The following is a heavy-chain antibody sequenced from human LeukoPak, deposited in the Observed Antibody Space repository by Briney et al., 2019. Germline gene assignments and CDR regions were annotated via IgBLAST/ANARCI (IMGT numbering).Heavy chain of an antibody. CDR3: ARSVPYYYDSSGYYKG. V-gene: IGHV3-7*01. CDR1: GFTFSSYW. Sequence: PGGSLRLSCAASGFTFSSYWMSWVRQAPGKGLEWVANIKQDGSEKYYVDSVKGRFTISRDNAKNSLYLQMNSLRAEDTAVYYCARSVPYYYDSSGYYKGWGQGTLVTVSS. J-gene: IGHJ4*02. CDR2: IKQDGSEK. D-gene: IGHD3-22*01.